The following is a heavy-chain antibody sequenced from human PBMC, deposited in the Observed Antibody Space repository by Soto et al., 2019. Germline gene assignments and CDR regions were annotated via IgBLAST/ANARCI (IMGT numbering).Heavy chain of an antibody. CDR2: IYYSGST. CDR3: ARRAGGKSAYGDYVPLPFDI. CDR1: GGSISSGDYY. V-gene: IGHV4-30-4*01. Sequence: QVQLQESGPGLVKPSQTLSLTCTVSGGSISSGDYYWSWIRQPPGKGLEWIGYIYYSGSTYYNPSLKSRVTISVDTSKNQFSLKLSSVTAADTAVYYCARRAGGKSAYGDYVPLPFDIWGQGTMVTVSS. D-gene: IGHD4-17*01. J-gene: IGHJ3*02.